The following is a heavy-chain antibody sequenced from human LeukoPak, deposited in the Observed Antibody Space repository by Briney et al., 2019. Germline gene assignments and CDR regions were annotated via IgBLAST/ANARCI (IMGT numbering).Heavy chain of an antibody. Sequence: ASVKVSCKASGHTFTGYYMHWVRQAPGQGLEWMGWINPNSGGTNYAQKFQGRVTMTRDTPISTAYMELSRLRSDDTAVYYCARAPGGGSYHLYYYYYMDVWGKGTTVTVSS. CDR2: INPNSGGT. D-gene: IGHD3-16*02. CDR3: ARAPGGGSYHLYYYYYMDV. CDR1: GHTFTGYY. J-gene: IGHJ6*03. V-gene: IGHV1-2*02.